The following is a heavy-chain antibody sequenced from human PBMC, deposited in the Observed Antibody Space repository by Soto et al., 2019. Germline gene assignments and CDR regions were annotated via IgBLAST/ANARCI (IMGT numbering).Heavy chain of an antibody. CDR2: MNPNSGNT. J-gene: IGHJ4*02. D-gene: IGHD3-9*01. CDR3: ARGTPIAVLLYFDWFLSYYFDY. Sequence: ASVKVSCKASGYTFTSYDINWVRQATGQGLEWMGWMNPNSGNTGYAQKFQGRVTMTRNTSISTAYMELSSLRSEDTSVYYCARGTPIAVLLYFDWFLSYYFDYWGQGTLVTVSS. CDR1: GYTFTSYD. V-gene: IGHV1-8*01.